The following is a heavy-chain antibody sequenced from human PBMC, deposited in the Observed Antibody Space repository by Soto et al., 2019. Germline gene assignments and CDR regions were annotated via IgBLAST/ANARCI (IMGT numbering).Heavy chain of an antibody. CDR3: ARGLSAEAFDY. J-gene: IGHJ4*02. CDR1: GYTFTSYA. V-gene: IGHV1-8*02. CDR2: MNPNSGNT. Sequence: VSVKVSCTASGYTFTSYAMHWVRKATGQGLEWMGWMNPNSGNTGYAQKFQGRVTMTRNTSISTAYMELSSLRSEDTAVYYCARGLSAEAFDYWGQGTLVTVSS. D-gene: IGHD3-16*02.